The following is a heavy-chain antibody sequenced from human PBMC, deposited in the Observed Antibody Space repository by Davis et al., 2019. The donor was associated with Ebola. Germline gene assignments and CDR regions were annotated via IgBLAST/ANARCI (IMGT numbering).Heavy chain of an antibody. CDR3: ASPLRFLEWLSEGGYGMDV. CDR1: GYTFTSYY. CDR2: INPSGGST. Sequence: AASVKVSCKASGYTFTSYYMHWVRQAPGQGLEWMGIINPSGGSTSYAQKFQGRVTITADKSTSTAYMELSSLRSEDTAVYYCASPLRFLEWLSEGGYGMDVWGQGTTVTVSS. J-gene: IGHJ6*02. D-gene: IGHD3-3*01. V-gene: IGHV1-46*01.